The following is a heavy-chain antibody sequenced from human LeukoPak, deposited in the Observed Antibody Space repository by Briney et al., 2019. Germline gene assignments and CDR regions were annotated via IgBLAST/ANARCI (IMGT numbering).Heavy chain of an antibody. J-gene: IGHJ6*03. CDR1: GFTFDDYA. Sequence: GGSLRLSCAASGFTFDDYAMHWVRQAPGKGLEWVSGISWNSGSIGYADSVKGRFTISRDNAKNSLYLQMNSLRAEDMALYYCAKDGASRGRPRYRSGGSCPERYYYYMDVWGKGTTVTVSS. V-gene: IGHV3-9*03. CDR3: AKDGASRGRPRYRSGGSCPERYYYYMDV. CDR2: ISWNSGSI. D-gene: IGHD2-15*01.